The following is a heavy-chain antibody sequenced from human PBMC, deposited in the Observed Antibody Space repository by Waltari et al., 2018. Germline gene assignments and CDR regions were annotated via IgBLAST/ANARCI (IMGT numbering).Heavy chain of an antibody. CDR2: IKSKTDGGTT. J-gene: IGHJ6*02. CDR3: TTDQDYGSGSYPYYYGMDV. D-gene: IGHD3-10*01. Sequence: EVQLVESGGGLVKPGGSLRLSCAASGFPFRNAWMSWVRPAPGKGLEWVGRIKSKTDGGTTDYAAPVKGRFTISRDDSKNTLYLQMNSLKTEDTAVYYCTTDQDYGSGSYPYYYGMDVWGQGTTVTVSS. CDR1: GFPFRNAW. V-gene: IGHV3-15*01.